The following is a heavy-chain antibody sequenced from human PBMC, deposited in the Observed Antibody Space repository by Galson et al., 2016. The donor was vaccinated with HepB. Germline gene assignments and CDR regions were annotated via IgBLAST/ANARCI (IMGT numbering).Heavy chain of an antibody. CDR2: ISWNSVTI. D-gene: IGHD5-12*01. CDR3: VKDIGRGYDYYYYYGMDV. Sequence: SLRLSCAASGFTFDDYAMHWVRQAPGKGLGWVSGISWNSVTIGYADSVKGRFTISRDNAKNSLYLQMNSLRPEDTALYYCVKDIGRGYDYYYYYGMDVWGKGTTVTVSS. CDR1: GFTFDDYA. J-gene: IGHJ6*04. V-gene: IGHV3-9*01.